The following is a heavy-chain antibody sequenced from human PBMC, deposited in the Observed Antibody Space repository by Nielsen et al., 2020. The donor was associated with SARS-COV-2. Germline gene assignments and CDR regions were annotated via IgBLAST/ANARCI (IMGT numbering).Heavy chain of an antibody. Sequence: GESLKISCVASGFSFSNYAMNWVRQAPGKGLGWVSAISESGGATYYTDSVKGRFTISRDNSRNTLYLEMNSLRADDTAVYYCAKHEGEDWGQGTLVTVSS. D-gene: IGHD3-10*01. V-gene: IGHV3-23*01. J-gene: IGHJ4*02. CDR1: GFSFSNYA. CDR3: AKHEGED. CDR2: ISESGGAT.